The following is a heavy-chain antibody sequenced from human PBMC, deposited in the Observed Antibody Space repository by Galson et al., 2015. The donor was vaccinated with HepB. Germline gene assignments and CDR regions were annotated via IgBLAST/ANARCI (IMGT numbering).Heavy chain of an antibody. CDR1: GFTFSSYA. CDR3: ARDREYSSSTECFDY. D-gene: IGHD6-6*01. J-gene: IGHJ4*02. Sequence: SLRLSCAASGFTFSSYAMHWVRQAPGKGLEWVAVISYDGSNKYYTDSVKGRFTISRDNSKNTLYLQMNSLRAEDTAVYYCARDREYSSSTECFDYWGQGTLVTVSS. CDR2: ISYDGSNK. V-gene: IGHV3-30-3*01.